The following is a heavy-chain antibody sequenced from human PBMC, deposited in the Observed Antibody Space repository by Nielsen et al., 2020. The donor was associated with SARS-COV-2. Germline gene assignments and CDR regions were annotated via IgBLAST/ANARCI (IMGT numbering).Heavy chain of an antibody. CDR2: ISAYNGNT. D-gene: IGHD2-15*01. CDR3: ARHDCSGGSCYPSHYYYYGMDV. V-gene: IGHV1-18*01. J-gene: IGHJ6*02. Sequence: ASVKVSCKASGYTFTSYGISWVRQAPGQGLEWMGWISAYNGNTNYEQKLQGRVTMTTDTSTSTAYMELRSLRSDDTAVYYCARHDCSGGSCYPSHYYYYGMDVWGQGTTVTVSS. CDR1: GYTFTSYG.